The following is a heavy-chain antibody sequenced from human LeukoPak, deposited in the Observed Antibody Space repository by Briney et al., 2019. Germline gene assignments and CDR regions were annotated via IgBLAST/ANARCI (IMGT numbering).Heavy chain of an antibody. Sequence: SETLSLTCTVSGGSISSYYWSWIRQPAGKGLEWIGRIYTSGSTNYNPSLKSRVTMSVDTSKNQFSLKLSSVTAADTAVYYCARDALGYCSGGSCGVVWFDPWGQGTLVTVSS. J-gene: IGHJ5*02. CDR3: ARDALGYCSGGSCGVVWFDP. CDR2: IYTSGST. D-gene: IGHD2-15*01. CDR1: GGSISSYY. V-gene: IGHV4-4*07.